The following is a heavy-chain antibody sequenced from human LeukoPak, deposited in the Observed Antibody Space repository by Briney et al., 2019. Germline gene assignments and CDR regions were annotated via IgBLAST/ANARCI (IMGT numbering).Heavy chain of an antibody. CDR3: ATYSSSNGREFQY. J-gene: IGHJ1*01. D-gene: IGHD2-2*01. Sequence: GGSLRLSCAASGFTFSDYYMSWIRQAPGKGLEWVSYISSSGSTIYYADSVKGRFTISRDNAKNSLYLQMNSLRAEDTAVYYCATYSSSNGREFQYWGQGTLVTVSS. CDR1: GFTFSDYY. V-gene: IGHV3-11*04. CDR2: ISSSGSTI.